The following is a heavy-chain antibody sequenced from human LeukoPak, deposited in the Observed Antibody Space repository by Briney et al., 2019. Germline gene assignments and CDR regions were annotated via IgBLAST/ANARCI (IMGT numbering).Heavy chain of an antibody. V-gene: IGHV4-4*07. CDR3: ARGDYDSSGYSSYSLDY. D-gene: IGHD3-22*01. CDR1: GGSISSYY. CDR2: IYTSGST. J-gene: IGHJ4*02. Sequence: SETLSLTCTVSGGSISSYYWSWIRQPAGKGLELIGRIYTSGSTNYNPSLKSRVTMSVDTSKNQFSLKLSSVTAADTAVYYCARGDYDSSGYSSYSLDYWGQGTLVTVSS.